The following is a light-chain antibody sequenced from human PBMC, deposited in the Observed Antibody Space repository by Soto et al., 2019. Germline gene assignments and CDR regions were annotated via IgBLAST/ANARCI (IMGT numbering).Light chain of an antibody. CDR2: DNN. V-gene: IGLV1-51*01. J-gene: IGLJ2*01. Sequence: QSLLTQPPSVSAAPGRRVAISCSGSSSNIGNNYVSWYQQFPGTAPKLLLFDNNKRPSGIPDRFSGSKSGTSATLAITGLQTGDEADYYCGTWDSRLSADVFGGGTKLTVL. CDR3: GTWDSRLSADV. CDR1: SSNIGNNY.